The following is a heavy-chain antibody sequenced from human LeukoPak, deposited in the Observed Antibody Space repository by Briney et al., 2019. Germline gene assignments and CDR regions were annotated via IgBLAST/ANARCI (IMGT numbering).Heavy chain of an antibody. CDR2: INPSGGST. D-gene: IGHD3-10*01. V-gene: IGHV1-46*01. Sequence: ASVKVSCKASGYTFTSYYMHWVRQAPGQGLEWMGIINPSGGSTSYAQKFQGRVTITADESTSTAYMELSSLRSEDTAVYYCARYEVTMVRGVQNWFDPWGQGTLVTVSS. CDR1: GYTFTSYY. CDR3: ARYEVTMVRGVQNWFDP. J-gene: IGHJ5*02.